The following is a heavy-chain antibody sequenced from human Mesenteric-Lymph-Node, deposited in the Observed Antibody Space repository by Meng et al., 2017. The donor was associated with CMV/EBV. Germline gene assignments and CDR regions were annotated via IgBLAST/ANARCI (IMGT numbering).Heavy chain of an antibody. V-gene: IGHV3-7*01. CDR3: ATRPRLLDY. CDR1: GFTFSSHW. D-gene: IGHD4-11*01. J-gene: IGHJ4*02. CDR2: IKQDGSEK. Sequence: GESLKISCAASGFTFSSHWMTWVRQAPGKGLEWVANIKQDGSEKYYVDSVKGRFTISRDNAKNSLYLQMNSLRAEDTAVYYCATRPRLLDYWGQGTLVTVSS.